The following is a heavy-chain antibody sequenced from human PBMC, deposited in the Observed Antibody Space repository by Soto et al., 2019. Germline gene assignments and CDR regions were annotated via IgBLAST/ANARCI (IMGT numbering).Heavy chain of an antibody. Sequence: QVQLQESGPGLVKPSETLSLTCTVSGGSISSYYWSWIRQPPGKGLEWIGYIYYSGSTNYNPSLKRRVTISVDTSKNQFSLKLSSVTAADTAVYYCARGGGALGYCSSTSCSPPHYYYYYYMDVWGKGTTVTVSS. CDR2: IYYSGST. CDR3: ARGGGALGYCSSTSCSPPHYYYYYYMDV. D-gene: IGHD2-2*01. V-gene: IGHV4-59*01. CDR1: GGSISSYY. J-gene: IGHJ6*03.